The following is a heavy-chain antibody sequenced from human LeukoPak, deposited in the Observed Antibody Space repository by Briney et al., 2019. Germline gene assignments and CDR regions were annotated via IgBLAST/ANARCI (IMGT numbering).Heavy chain of an antibody. V-gene: IGHV4-34*01. CDR2: TNHSGST. CDR3: ASHGYCSGGSCYGWFDP. D-gene: IGHD2-15*01. CDR1: GGSFSGYY. J-gene: IGHJ5*02. Sequence: PSETLSLTCAVYGGSFSGYYWSWIRQPPGKGLEWIGETNHSGSTNYNPSLKSRVTISVDTSKNQFSLKLSSVTAADTAVYYCASHGYCSGGSCYGWFDPWGQGTLVTVSS.